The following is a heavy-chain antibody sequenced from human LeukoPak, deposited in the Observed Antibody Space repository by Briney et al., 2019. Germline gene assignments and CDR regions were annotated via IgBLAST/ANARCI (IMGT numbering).Heavy chain of an antibody. CDR2: ISSSSSTI. D-gene: IGHD3-22*01. V-gene: IGHV3-48*04. Sequence: GGSLRLSCAASGFTFSSYSMNWVRQAPGKGLEWVSYISSSSSTIYYADSVKGRFTISRDNAKNSLYLQMDSLRAEDPAVYYFAREEYCYDSSGYYGWGQGTLVTVSS. J-gene: IGHJ4*02. CDR1: GFTFSSYS. CDR3: AREEYCYDSSGYYG.